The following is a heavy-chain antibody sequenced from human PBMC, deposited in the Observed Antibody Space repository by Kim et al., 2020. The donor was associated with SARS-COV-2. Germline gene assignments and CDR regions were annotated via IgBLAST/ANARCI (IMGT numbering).Heavy chain of an antibody. J-gene: IGHJ4*01. Sequence: SETLSLTCTVSGYSISSGYYWGWIRQPPGKGLEWIGSIYHSGSTYYNPSLKSRVTISVDTSKNQFSLKLSSVTAADTAVYYCARVGDYYDSSGYSIDYWG. D-gene: IGHD3-22*01. CDR1: GYSISSGYY. V-gene: IGHV4-38-2*02. CDR3: ARVGDYYDSSGYSIDY. CDR2: IYHSGST.